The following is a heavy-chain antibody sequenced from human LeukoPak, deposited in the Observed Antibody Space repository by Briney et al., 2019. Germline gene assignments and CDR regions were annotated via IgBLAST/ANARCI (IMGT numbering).Heavy chain of an antibody. V-gene: IGHV3-23*01. D-gene: IGHD3-3*01. CDR3: ARRGLRPDYYYMDV. CDR1: GFTFSSYV. CDR2: ISGSGGST. Sequence: GGSLRLSCAASGFTFSSYVMSWVRHAPGKGLEWVSAISGSGGSTYYADSVKGRFTISRDNSKNTPYLQMNSLRAEDTAVYYCARRGLRPDYYYMDVWGKGTTVTVSS. J-gene: IGHJ6*03.